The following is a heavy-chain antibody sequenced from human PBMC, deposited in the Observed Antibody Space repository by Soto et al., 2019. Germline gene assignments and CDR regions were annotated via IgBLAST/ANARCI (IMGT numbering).Heavy chain of an antibody. J-gene: IGHJ4*02. CDR2: MNPNSGNT. CDR1: GYTFTSYG. V-gene: IGHV1-8*01. Sequence: ASLKLSCKASGYTFTSYGSNWVRQATGQGLEWMGWMNPNSGNTGYAQKFQGRVTMTRNTSISTAYMELSSLRSEDTAVYYCARDQEGDFDYWGQGTLVTVSS. CDR3: ARDQEGDFDY.